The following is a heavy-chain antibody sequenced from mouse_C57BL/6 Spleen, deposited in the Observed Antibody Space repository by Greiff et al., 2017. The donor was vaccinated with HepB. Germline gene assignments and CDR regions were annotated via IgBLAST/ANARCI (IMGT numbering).Heavy chain of an antibody. V-gene: IGHV1-82*01. D-gene: IGHD2-4*01. CDR3: ASGGLRDY. CDR2: IYPGDGDT. J-gene: IGHJ2*01. CDR1: GYAFSSSW. Sequence: VQLQQSGPELVKPGASVKISCKASGYAFSSSWMNWVKQRPGKGLEWIGRIYPGDGDTNYNGKFKGKATLTADKSSSTAYMQLSSLTSEDSAVYFCASGGLRDYWGQGTTLTVSS.